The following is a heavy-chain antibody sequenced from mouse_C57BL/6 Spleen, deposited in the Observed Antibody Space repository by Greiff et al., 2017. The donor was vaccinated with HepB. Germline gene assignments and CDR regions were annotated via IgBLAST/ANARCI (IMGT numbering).Heavy chain of an antibody. J-gene: IGHJ3*01. Sequence: VKLMESGPELVRPGVSVKISCKGSGYTFTDYAMHWVKQSHAKSLEWIGVISTYYGDASYNQKFKDKATMTVDKSSSTAYMELARLTSEDSAVYYCAPYGSSYVWFAYWGQGTLVTVSA. CDR3: APYGSSYVWFAY. V-gene: IGHV1-67*01. CDR1: GYTFTDYA. D-gene: IGHD1-1*01. CDR2: ISTYYGDA.